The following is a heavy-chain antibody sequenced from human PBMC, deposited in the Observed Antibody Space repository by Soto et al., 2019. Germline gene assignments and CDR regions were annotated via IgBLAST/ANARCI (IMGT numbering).Heavy chain of an antibody. Sequence: EVQLVECGGGLVQPGGSLRLSCAASGFTVSSNYMSWVRQAPGKGLEWVSVIYSGGSTYYADSVKGRFTISRDNSKNTLYIQMNSLRAEDTDVYYCAREDGYRGGDAFDIWGQGTMVTVSS. D-gene: IGHD5-12*01. CDR2: IYSGGST. CDR1: GFTVSSNY. V-gene: IGHV3-66*01. CDR3: AREDGYRGGDAFDI. J-gene: IGHJ3*02.